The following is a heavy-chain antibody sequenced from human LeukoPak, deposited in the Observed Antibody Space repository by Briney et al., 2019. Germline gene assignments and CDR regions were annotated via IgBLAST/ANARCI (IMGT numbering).Heavy chain of an antibody. Sequence: PSETLSLTCTVSGGSISSGGYYWSWIRQHPGKGLEWIGYIYYSGSTYYNPPLKSRVTISVDTSKNQFSLKLSSVTAADTAVYYCARVVDCSSTSCNTLYYYYGMDVWGQGTTVTVSS. CDR3: ARVVDCSSTSCNTLYYYYGMDV. J-gene: IGHJ6*02. CDR1: GGSISSGGYY. D-gene: IGHD2-2*01. CDR2: IYYSGST. V-gene: IGHV4-31*03.